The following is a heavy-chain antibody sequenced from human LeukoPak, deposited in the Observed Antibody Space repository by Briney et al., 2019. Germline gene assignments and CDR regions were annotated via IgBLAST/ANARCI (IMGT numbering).Heavy chain of an antibody. Sequence: ASVKVSCTASGYTFTGYYMQWVRQAPGQGLEWMGWINPNSGATNYAQNFQDRVTMTRDTSITTAYMELSRLRSDDTAVYYCARGGCSGGSCYPYYYYFYMDVWGKGTTVTISS. J-gene: IGHJ6*03. D-gene: IGHD2-15*01. CDR1: GYTFTGYY. CDR2: INPNSGAT. V-gene: IGHV1-2*02. CDR3: ARGGCSGGSCYPYYYYFYMDV.